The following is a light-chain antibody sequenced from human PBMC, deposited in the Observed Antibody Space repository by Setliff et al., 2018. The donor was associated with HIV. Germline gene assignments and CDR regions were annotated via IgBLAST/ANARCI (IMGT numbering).Light chain of an antibody. CDR3: SSYTSSSTDV. CDR2: DVS. V-gene: IGLV2-14*01. CDR1: SSDVGTYNA. J-gene: IGLJ1*01. Sequence: QSALTQPASVSGSPGQSITISCTGTSSDVGTYNAVYWYQQHPGKAPKLMIYDVSTRPSGVSNRFSGSKSGNTASLTISGLQTEDEVDYYCSSYTSSSTDVFGTGTKVT.